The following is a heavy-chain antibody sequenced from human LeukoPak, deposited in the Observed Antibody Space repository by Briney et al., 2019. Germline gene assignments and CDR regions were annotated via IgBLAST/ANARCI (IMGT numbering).Heavy chain of an antibody. Sequence: PSETLSLTCTVSGGSISSYYWSWIRQPPGKGLEWIGYIYYSGSTNYNPSLKSRVTISVDTSKNQFSLKLSSVTAADTAVYYCARHPPFNYYGSGSFLDYWGQGTLVTVSS. CDR1: GGSISSYY. D-gene: IGHD3-10*01. CDR3: ARHPPFNYYGSGSFLDY. CDR2: IYYSGST. V-gene: IGHV4-59*08. J-gene: IGHJ4*02.